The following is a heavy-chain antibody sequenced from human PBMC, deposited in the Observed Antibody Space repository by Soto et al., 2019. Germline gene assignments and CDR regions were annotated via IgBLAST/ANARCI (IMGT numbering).Heavy chain of an antibody. V-gene: IGHV5-10-1*01. CDR1: GYSFTSYW. CDR2: IDPSGSYT. D-gene: IGHD3-16*01. CDR3: GRGATILGGALVFDV. Sequence: GESLKISCKVSGYSFTSYWLSWVRQMPGKGLEWMGRIDPSGSYTNYSPSFQGHVTISVDKSIRTAYLQWSSLQASDSAIYYCGRGATILGGALVFDVGGKGTGVTVS. J-gene: IGHJ3*01.